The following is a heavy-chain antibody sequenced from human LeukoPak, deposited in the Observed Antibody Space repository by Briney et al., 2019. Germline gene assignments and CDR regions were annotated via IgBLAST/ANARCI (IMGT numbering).Heavy chain of an antibody. Sequence: SETLSLTCTVSGGSISSGSYYWSWIRQPPGKGLEWIGYIYYSGSTNYNPSLKSRVTISVDTSKNQFSLKLSSVTAADTAVYYCAREISAAGIYYFDYWGQGTLVTVSS. J-gene: IGHJ4*02. D-gene: IGHD6-13*01. V-gene: IGHV4-61*01. CDR3: AREISAAGIYYFDY. CDR1: GGSISSGSYY. CDR2: IYYSGST.